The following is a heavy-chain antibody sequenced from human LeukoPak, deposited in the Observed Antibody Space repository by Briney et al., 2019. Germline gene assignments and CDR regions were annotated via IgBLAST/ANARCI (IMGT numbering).Heavy chain of an antibody. CDR3: AKGEYYYDSSGYYLFDY. D-gene: IGHD3-22*01. V-gene: IGHV3-30*18. CDR2: ISYDGSNK. J-gene: IGHJ4*02. Sequence: GGSLRLSCAASGFTSSSYGMHWVRQAPGKGLEWVAVISYDGSNKYYADSVKGRFTISRDNSKNTLYLQMNSLRAEDTAVYYCAKGEYYYDSSGYYLFDYWGQGTLVTVSS. CDR1: GFTSSSYG.